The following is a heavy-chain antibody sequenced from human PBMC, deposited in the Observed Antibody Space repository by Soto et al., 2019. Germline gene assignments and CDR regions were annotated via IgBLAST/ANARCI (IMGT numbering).Heavy chain of an antibody. CDR2: IYSGGST. CDR1: GFTVSSNY. V-gene: IGHV3-53*02. Sequence: EVQLVETGGGLIQPGGSLRLSCAASGFTVSSNYMSWVRQAPGKGLEGVSVIYSGGSTYYADSVKGRFTISRDNSKNTLFLQLNSLRAEDTAVYYCARGGYYDSRGYLPPPAEYFQHWGQGTLVTVSS. J-gene: IGHJ1*01. D-gene: IGHD3-22*01. CDR3: ARGGYYDSRGYLPPPAEYFQH.